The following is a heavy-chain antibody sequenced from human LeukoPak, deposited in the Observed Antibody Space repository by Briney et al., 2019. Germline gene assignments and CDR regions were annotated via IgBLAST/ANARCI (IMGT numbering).Heavy chain of an antibody. CDR1: GGSIRRSNW. V-gene: IGHV4-4*02. J-gene: IGHJ3*02. D-gene: IGHD6-13*01. CDR3: ARDMSRRVGIAAAGSGAFDI. CDR2: IYHSGST. Sequence: SGTLSLTCAVSGGSIRRSNWWSWVRQPPGKGLEWIGEIYHSGSTNYNPSLKSRVTISEDKSKNQFSLKLSSVTAADTAVYYCARDMSRRVGIAAAGSGAFDIWGQGTMVTVSS.